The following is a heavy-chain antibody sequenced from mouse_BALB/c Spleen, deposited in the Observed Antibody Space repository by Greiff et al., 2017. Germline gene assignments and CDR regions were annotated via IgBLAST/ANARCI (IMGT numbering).Heavy chain of an antibody. CDR2: IDPENGDT. V-gene: IGHV14-4*02. CDR3: NAGLFGY. Sequence: EVQLQQSGAELVRSGASVKLSCTASGFNIKDYYMHWVKQRPEQGLEWIGWIDPENGDTEYAPKFQGKATMTADTSSNTAYLQLSSLTSEDTAVYYCNAGLFGYRGQGTLVTVSA. J-gene: IGHJ3*01. CDR1: GFNIKDYY.